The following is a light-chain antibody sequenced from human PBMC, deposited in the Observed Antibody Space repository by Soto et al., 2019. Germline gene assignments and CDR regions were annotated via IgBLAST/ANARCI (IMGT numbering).Light chain of an antibody. V-gene: IGKV3-20*01. J-gene: IGKJ2*01. CDR2: DAS. CDR3: QQYGTSPPIT. Sequence: EVVLTQSPVTLSLSPGERATLSCRASQSFRGLLAWYQQKPGQAPRLLIYDASRRAAGIPDRFSGGGSGTDFTLTISRLEPEDFAVYYCQQYGTSPPITFGQGTKVEIK. CDR1: QSFRGL.